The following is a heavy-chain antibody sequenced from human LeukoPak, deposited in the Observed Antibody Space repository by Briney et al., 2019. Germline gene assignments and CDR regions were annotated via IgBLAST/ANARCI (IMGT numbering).Heavy chain of an antibody. Sequence: EASVKVSCKASGYTFTSYGISWVRQAPGQGLEWMGWISAYNGNTNYAQKLQGRVTMTTDTSTSTAYMELRSLRSDDTAVYYCARDRGVDPYYYYGMDVWGQGTTVTVSS. CDR3: ARDRGVDPYYYYGMDV. D-gene: IGHD3-10*01. CDR2: ISAYNGNT. J-gene: IGHJ6*02. CDR1: GYTFTSYG. V-gene: IGHV1-18*01.